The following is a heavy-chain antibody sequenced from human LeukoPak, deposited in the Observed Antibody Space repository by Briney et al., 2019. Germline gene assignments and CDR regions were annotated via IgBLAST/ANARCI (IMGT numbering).Heavy chain of an antibody. CDR1: GIAFSDFT. V-gene: IGHV3-21*01. CDR3: ASEMATISRDAFDI. Sequence: GGSLRLSCAASGIAFSDFTMNWVRQAPGKGLEWVSSISGTSTFIYYADSVKGRFTVSRDNGKNSVFLQMSSLRAEDTAVYCCASEMATISRDAFDIWGQGTVVTVSS. D-gene: IGHD5-24*01. J-gene: IGHJ3*02. CDR2: ISGTSTFI.